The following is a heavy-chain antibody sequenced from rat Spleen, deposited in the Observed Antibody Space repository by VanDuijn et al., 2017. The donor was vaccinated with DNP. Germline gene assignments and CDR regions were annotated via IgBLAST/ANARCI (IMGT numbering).Heavy chain of an antibody. CDR2: ISYDGSRS. D-gene: IGHD1-2*01. Sequence: EVQLVESGGGLVQPGRSMKLSCAASGFTFSAYYMAWVRQAPAKGLEWVATISYDGSRSYYRDSVKGRFTISRDNAKSTLYLQMDSLRSEDTATYYCTRYPYYSSFDSWGQGVMVTVSS. CDR3: TRYPYYSSFDS. V-gene: IGHV5-22*01. J-gene: IGHJ2*01. CDR1: GFTFSAYY.